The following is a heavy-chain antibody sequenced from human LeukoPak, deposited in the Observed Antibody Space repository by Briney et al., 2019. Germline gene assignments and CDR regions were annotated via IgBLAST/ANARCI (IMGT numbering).Heavy chain of an antibody. V-gene: IGHV3-30-3*01. Sequence: PGGSLRLSCAASGFTFSSYAMHWVRQAPGKGLEWVAVISYDGSNKYYADSVKGRFTISRDNSKNTLYLQMNSLRAEDTAVYYCARASGVYYGPDYWGQGTLVTVSS. CDR1: GFTFSSYA. CDR2: ISYDGSNK. J-gene: IGHJ4*02. CDR3: ARASGVYYGPDY. D-gene: IGHD3-10*01.